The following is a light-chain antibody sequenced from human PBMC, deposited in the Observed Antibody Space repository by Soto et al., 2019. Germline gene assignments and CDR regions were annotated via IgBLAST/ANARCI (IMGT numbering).Light chain of an antibody. CDR2: EGT. CDR1: TSDVGGYNL. Sequence: QSVLTQPASVSGSPGQSITISCSGTTSDVGGYNLVSWYQQRTAKAPKLLIYEGTQRPSGVSSRFSDSKSGNTASLTISGLQAEDEADYYCCSYASSSSYVFGTGTKV. J-gene: IGLJ1*01. V-gene: IGLV2-23*01. CDR3: CSYASSSSYV.